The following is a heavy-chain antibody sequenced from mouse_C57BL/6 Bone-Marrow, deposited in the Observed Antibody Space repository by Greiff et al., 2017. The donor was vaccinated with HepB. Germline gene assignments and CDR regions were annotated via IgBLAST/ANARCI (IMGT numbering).Heavy chain of an antibody. J-gene: IGHJ1*03. CDR3: ARSLYGNFDWYFDV. D-gene: IGHD2-1*01. V-gene: IGHV1-55*01. CDR2: IYPGSGST. CDR1: GYTFTSYW. Sequence: QVQLQQPGAELVKPGASVKMSCKASGYTFTSYWITWVKQRPGQGLEWIGDIYPGSGSTNYNEKFKSKATLTVDTSSSTAYMQLSSLTSEDSAVYYCARSLYGNFDWYFDVWGTGTTVTVSS.